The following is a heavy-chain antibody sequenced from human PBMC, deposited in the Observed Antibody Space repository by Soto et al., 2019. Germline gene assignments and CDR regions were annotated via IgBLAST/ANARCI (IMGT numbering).Heavy chain of an antibody. CDR1: GLTFSSYS. J-gene: IGHJ3*02. CDR2: ISSSSYI. Sequence: GGALRLSCAASGLTFSSYSMKWVRQAPGKGLEWVSSISSSSYIYYADSVKGRFTISKDNAKNSLYLQMNSLRAEDTAVYYCARGAIGSRISAFDIWGQGTMVTVSS. D-gene: IGHD2-2*02. CDR3: ARGAIGSRISAFDI. V-gene: IGHV3-21*01.